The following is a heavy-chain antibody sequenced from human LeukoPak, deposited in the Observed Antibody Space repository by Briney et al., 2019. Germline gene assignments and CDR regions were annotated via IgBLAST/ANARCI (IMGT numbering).Heavy chain of an antibody. CDR3: ARSGFGSGISFDL. D-gene: IGHD3-10*01. V-gene: IGHV1-2*02. CDR2: INPNSGGT. Sequence: GASVKVSCKASGYTFTGYYMHWGRQAPGQGLEWMGWINPNSGGTNYAQKFQGRVTMTRDTSITTAYMELSSLRSEDTAVYYCARSGFGSGISFDLWGRGTLVTVSS. CDR1: GYTFTGYY. J-gene: IGHJ5*02.